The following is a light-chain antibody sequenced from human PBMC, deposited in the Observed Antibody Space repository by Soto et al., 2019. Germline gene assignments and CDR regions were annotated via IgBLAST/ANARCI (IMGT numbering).Light chain of an antibody. CDR2: ATS. J-gene: IGKJ1*01. V-gene: IGKV3-20*01. Sequence: ELVLTQSPGTLSLSPGQRATLSCRASQSISSNFLAWYQQKPGQAPRLLIYATSSRATGIPDRFSGSGSGTDFTLTISRLEPEDFAVYYCQQYGSSPRTFGQGTKVDI. CDR3: QQYGSSPRT. CDR1: QSISSNF.